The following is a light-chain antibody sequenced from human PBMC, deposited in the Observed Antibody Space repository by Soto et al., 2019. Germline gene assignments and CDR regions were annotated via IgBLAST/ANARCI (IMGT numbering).Light chain of an antibody. Sequence: SVLTQPAPLSWSPGQSITTSRTGTSSVVGHYNYVSWYQQHPGNAPKLIIFDVSIRPSGVSDRFSGSKSGNTASLTISGLQAEDEADYYCCSYTRTSSRVFGTGTKVTVL. CDR1: SSVVGHYNY. J-gene: IGLJ1*01. CDR2: DVS. V-gene: IGLV2-14*03. CDR3: CSYTRTSSRV.